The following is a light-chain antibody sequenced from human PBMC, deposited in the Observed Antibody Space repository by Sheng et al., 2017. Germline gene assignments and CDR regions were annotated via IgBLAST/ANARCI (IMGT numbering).Light chain of an antibody. CDR2: DVS. CDR1: SSDVGGYNY. J-gene: IGLJ2*01. V-gene: IGLV2-14*01. CDR3: TSYKNYNTLV. Sequence: QSALTQPASVSGSPGQSITISCTGTSSDVGGYNYVSWYQQHPGKAPKLMICDVSNRPSGVSHRFSGSKSGNTASLTISGLQAEDEADYYCTSYKNYNTLVFGGGTKLTVL.